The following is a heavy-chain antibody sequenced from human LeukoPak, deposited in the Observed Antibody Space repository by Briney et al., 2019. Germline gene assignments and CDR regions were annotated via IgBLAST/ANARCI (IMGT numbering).Heavy chain of an antibody. Sequence: PSETLSLTCTVSGGSISSSSYYWGWIRQPPGKGLEWIGSIYYSGSTYYNPSLKSRVTISVDTSKNQFSLKLSSVTAADTAMYYCARPHFQGGFIDAFDIWGQGTMVAVSS. CDR2: IYYSGST. J-gene: IGHJ3*02. CDR1: GGSISSSSYY. D-gene: IGHD3-10*01. CDR3: ARPHFQGGFIDAFDI. V-gene: IGHV4-39*07.